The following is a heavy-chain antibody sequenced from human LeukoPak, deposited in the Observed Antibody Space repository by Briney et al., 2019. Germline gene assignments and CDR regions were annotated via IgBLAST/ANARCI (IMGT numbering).Heavy chain of an antibody. CDR2: ISYDGSNK. V-gene: IGHV3-30*04. CDR1: GFIFSNYA. J-gene: IGHJ4*02. Sequence: GGSLRLSCAASGFIFSNYALHWVRQAPGKGLEWVAVISYDGSNKYYADSVKGRFTISRDNSKNTLYLQMNSLRAEDTAVYYCAKLVTSGSHDPHFDYWGQGTLVTVSS. CDR3: AKLVTSGSHDPHFDY. D-gene: IGHD3-10*01.